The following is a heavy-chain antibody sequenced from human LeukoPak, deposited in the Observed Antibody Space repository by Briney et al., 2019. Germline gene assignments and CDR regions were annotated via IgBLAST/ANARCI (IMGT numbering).Heavy chain of an antibody. Sequence: GGSLRLSCTASGFTLSSYGMHWVRQAPGKGLEWVASISWNSGDIVHADSVKGRFTISRDNAKNSLYLQMDSLRTEDTALYYCVKSGGYATAIRYFDLWGRGTLVTVSS. V-gene: IGHV3-9*01. CDR1: GFTLSSYG. J-gene: IGHJ2*01. CDR2: ISWNSGDI. D-gene: IGHD2-21*02. CDR3: VKSGGYATAIRYFDL.